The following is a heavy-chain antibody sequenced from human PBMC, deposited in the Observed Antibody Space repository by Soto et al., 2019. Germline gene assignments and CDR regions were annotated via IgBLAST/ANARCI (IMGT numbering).Heavy chain of an antibody. CDR1: VYTFTNHW. CDR3: ARLVSLLRSIDS. J-gene: IGHJ5*01. CDR2: IFPRDFDV. V-gene: IGHV5-51*01. Sequence: GESLKISCQTSVYTFTNHWIGWVRQMPGGGLEWLGLIFPRDFDVRYSASFECQVSISADRSTATAFVQWRSLEASDSALYFCARLVSLLRSIDSWSQGTPVTVSS. D-gene: IGHD3-16*01.